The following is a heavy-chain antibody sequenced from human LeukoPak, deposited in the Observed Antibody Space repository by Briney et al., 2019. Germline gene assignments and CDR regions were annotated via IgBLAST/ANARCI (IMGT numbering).Heavy chain of an antibody. CDR1: GFTFSSYA. V-gene: IGHV3-23*01. Sequence: GGSLRLSCAASGFTFSSYAMSWVRQAPGKGLEWVSAISGSGGSTYYADSVKGRFTISRDNSKNTLYLQMNSLRAEETAVYYCAKDQVADPSYYYYGMDVWGQGTTVTVSS. CDR3: AKDQVADPSYYYYGMDV. D-gene: IGHD2-15*01. J-gene: IGHJ6*02. CDR2: ISGSGGST.